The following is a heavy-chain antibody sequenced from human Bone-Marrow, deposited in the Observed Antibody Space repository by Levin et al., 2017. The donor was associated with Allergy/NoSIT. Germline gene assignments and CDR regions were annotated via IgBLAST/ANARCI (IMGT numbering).Heavy chain of an antibody. J-gene: IGHJ3*02. Sequence: PGESLKISCKASGYTFTGYYMHWVRQAPGQGLEWMGRINPNSGGTNYAQKFQGRVTMTRDTSISTAYMELSRLRSDDTAVYYCARVSIQPRVILSTSCYYPDAFDIWGQGTMVTVSS. V-gene: IGHV1-2*06. CDR1: GYTFTGYY. D-gene: IGHD2-2*01. CDR2: INPNSGGT. CDR3: ARVSIQPRVILSTSCYYPDAFDI.